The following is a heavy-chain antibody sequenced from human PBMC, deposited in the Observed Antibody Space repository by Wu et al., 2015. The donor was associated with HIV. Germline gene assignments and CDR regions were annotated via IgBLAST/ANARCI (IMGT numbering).Heavy chain of an antibody. D-gene: IGHD6-13*01. J-gene: IGHJ4*02. Sequence: QVQLVQSGAEVKKPGASVKVSCKASGYTFTGYYMHWVRQAPGQGLGWMGWIYPNSGGTNYAQKFQGRVTMTRDTSISTAYMELSRLRSDDTAVYYCARGPQIRRIAAAWDGVDYWGQGTLVTVSS. V-gene: IGHV1-2*02. CDR1: GYTFTGYY. CDR3: ARGPQIRRIAAAWDGVDY. CDR2: IYPNSGGT.